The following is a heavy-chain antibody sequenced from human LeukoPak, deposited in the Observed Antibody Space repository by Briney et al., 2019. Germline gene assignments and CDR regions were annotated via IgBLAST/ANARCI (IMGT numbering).Heavy chain of an antibody. CDR3: ARDTQQQLVEGYYYGMDV. V-gene: IGHV4-39*07. CDR1: GGSISSSSYY. D-gene: IGHD6-13*01. J-gene: IGHJ6*02. Sequence: PSETLSLTCTVSGGSISSSSYYWGWIRQPPGKGLEWIGSIYYSGSTYYNPSLKSRVTISVDTSKNQFSLKLSSVTAADTAVYYCARDTQQQLVEGYYYGMDVWGQGTTVTVSS. CDR2: IYYSGST.